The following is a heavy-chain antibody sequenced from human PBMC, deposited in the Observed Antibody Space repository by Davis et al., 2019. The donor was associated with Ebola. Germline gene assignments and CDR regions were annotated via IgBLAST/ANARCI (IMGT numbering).Heavy chain of an antibody. J-gene: IGHJ4*02. CDR1: GGSISSGGYS. V-gene: IGHV4-30-2*01. CDR3: ASHYYGSGIFDY. Sequence: PSETLSLTCAVSGGSISSGGYSWSWIRQPPGKGLEWIGYIFHSGTTYYNPSLKSRVTMSVDRSKNQFSLKLRSVTAADTAVYYCASHYYGSGIFDYWGQGTPVTVSS. CDR2: IFHSGTT. D-gene: IGHD3-10*01.